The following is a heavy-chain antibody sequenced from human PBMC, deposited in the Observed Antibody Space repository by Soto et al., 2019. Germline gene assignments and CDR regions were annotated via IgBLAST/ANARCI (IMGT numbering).Heavy chain of an antibody. CDR1: GFTFSSYA. J-gene: IGHJ6*02. CDR3: ARDFYRSGSYYYYGMDV. CDR2: ISYDGSNK. D-gene: IGHD3-10*01. Sequence: GGSLRLSCAASGFTFSSYAMHWVRQAPGKGLEWVAVISYDGSNKYYADSVKGRFTISRDNSKNTLYLQMNSLRAEDTAVYYYARDFYRSGSYYYYGMDVWGQGTTVTVSS. V-gene: IGHV3-30*04.